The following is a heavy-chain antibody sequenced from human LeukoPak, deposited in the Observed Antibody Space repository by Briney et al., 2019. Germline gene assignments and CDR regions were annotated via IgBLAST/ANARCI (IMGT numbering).Heavy chain of an antibody. V-gene: IGHV4-38-2*02. CDR1: GYSISSGYY. Sequence: SETLSLTCTVSGYSISSGYYWGWIRQPPGKGLEWIGSIYHSGSTYYNPSLKSRVTISVDTSKNQFSLKLSSVTAADTAVYYCARDRVGATGGFDYWGQGTLVTVSS. J-gene: IGHJ4*02. D-gene: IGHD1-26*01. CDR2: IYHSGST. CDR3: ARDRVGATGGFDY.